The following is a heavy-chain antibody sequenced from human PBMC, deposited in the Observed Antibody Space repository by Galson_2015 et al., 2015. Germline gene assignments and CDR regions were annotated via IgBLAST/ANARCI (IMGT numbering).Heavy chain of an antibody. Sequence: SLRLSCAASGFTFSSYAMSWVRQAPGKGLEWVSAISGSGGSTYYADSVKGRFTISRDNSKNTLYLQMNSLRAEDTAVYYCAKYRYSSSWPDIDYWGQGTLVTVSS. CDR2: ISGSGGST. V-gene: IGHV3-23*01. J-gene: IGHJ4*02. D-gene: IGHD6-13*01. CDR1: GFTFSSYA. CDR3: AKYRYSSSWPDIDY.